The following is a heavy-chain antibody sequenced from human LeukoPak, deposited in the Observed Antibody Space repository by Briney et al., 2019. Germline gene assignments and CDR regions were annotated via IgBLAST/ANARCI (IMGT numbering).Heavy chain of an antibody. CDR2: IYYSGST. D-gene: IGHD6-19*01. V-gene: IGHV4-59*05. CDR3: ARLLPVAGLDY. J-gene: IGHJ4*02. CDR1: GGSISSYY. Sequence: SETLSLTCTVSGGSISSYYWSWIRQPPGKGLEWIGSIYYSGSTYYNPSLRSRVTIPVDTSKNQFSLKLSSVTAADTAVYYCARLLPVAGLDYWGQGTLVTVSS.